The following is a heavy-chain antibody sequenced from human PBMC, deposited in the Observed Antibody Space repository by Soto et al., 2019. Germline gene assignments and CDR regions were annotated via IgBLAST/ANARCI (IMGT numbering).Heavy chain of an antibody. Sequence: ASVKVSCKASGYTFTGYYVHWVRQAPGQGLEWMGWINPNSGDTYLAQRFQGRVTMNRDTSIGTAYMELRGLTSDDTAEYYCAKGGAIVAAGTRVYLYNAMDGWGQGATVPV. D-gene: IGHD1-26*01. CDR1: GYTFTGYY. CDR3: AKGGAIVAAGTRVYLYNAMDG. CDR2: INPNSGDT. V-gene: IGHV1-2*02. J-gene: IGHJ6*02.